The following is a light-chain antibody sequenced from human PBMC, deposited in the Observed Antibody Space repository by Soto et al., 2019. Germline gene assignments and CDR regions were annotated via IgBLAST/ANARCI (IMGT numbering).Light chain of an antibody. CDR1: SSDVGGYNY. CDR3: SSYAGSNNSYV. V-gene: IGLV2-14*01. CDR2: EVS. J-gene: IGLJ1*01. Sequence: QSVLTQPASVSGSPGQSITISCTGTSSDVGGYNYVSWYQQHPGKAPKLMIYEVSNRPSGVSNRFSGSKSGNTASLTISGLQAEDEADYYCSSYAGSNNSYVFGTGTKVTV.